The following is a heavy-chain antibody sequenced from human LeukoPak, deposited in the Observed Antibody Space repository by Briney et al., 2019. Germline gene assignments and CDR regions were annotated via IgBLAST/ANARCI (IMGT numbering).Heavy chain of an antibody. D-gene: IGHD1-1*01. CDR3: TRSNWNSGGANGY. V-gene: IGHV4-39*01. CDR1: GGSISTSYY. CDR2: INYSGTP. J-gene: IGHJ4*02. Sequence: PSETLSLTCTVSGGSISTSYYWGWIRQPPGKGLEWIGSINYSGTPYYNPSLKSRVTISVDTSKNQFSLRLNSVTAADTAVYYCTRSNWNSGGANGYWGQGTLVTVSS.